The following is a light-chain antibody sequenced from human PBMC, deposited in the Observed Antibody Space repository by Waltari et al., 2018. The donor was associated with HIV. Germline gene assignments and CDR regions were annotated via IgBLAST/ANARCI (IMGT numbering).Light chain of an antibody. Sequence: QSALTQPASVSGSPGQSITISCTGTSSDVGGHNYVSWYQQHPGKAPKLLIYEVSNRPSGVSNRFSGSKSGNTASMTISGLQAEDEADYYCNSYRSSTTPCVFGNGTKVTVL. CDR1: SSDVGGHNY. V-gene: IGLV2-14*01. J-gene: IGLJ1*01. CDR3: NSYRSSTTPCV. CDR2: EVS.